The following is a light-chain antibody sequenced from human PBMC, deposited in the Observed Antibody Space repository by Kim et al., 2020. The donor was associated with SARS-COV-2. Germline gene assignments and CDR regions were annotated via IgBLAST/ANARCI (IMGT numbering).Light chain of an antibody. V-gene: IGLV1-44*01. J-gene: IGLJ3*02. CDR1: NFNIVTNT. CDR3: ASWDDRLSGQV. CDR2: SND. Sequence: QSVLTQPPSASGTPGQRVTISCSGGNFNIVTNTVHWYQQLPGTAPKLVIYSNDQRPSGVPDRFSASKSGTSASLAISGLQSEDEALYFCASWDDRLSGQVFGGGTQLTVL.